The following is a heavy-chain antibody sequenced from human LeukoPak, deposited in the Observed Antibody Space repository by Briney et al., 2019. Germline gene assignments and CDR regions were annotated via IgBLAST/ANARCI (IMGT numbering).Heavy chain of an antibody. V-gene: IGHV1-2*02. CDR3: ARDARGSDWYFDL. D-gene: IGHD3-10*01. CDR1: AHTFIGYY. J-gene: IGHJ2*01. CDR2: INPDSGGT. Sequence: ASVTVSSTASAHTFIGYYMHWVRPAPGQGLEWMGWINPDSGGTSYAQNFQGSVTMTRDTSISTAYMELSRLRSDDTAVYYCARDARGSDWYFDLWGRGTLVTVSS.